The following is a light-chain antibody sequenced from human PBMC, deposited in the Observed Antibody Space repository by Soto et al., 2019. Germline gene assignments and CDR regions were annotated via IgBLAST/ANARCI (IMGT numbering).Light chain of an antibody. CDR3: SSYTSSSSVV. CDR2: EVS. J-gene: IGLJ2*01. CDR1: SSDVGGYNY. V-gene: IGLV2-14*01. Sequence: QSALTQPASVSGSPGQSITISCTGTSSDVGGYNYVSWYQQHPGKAPNLMIYEVSNRPSGVSNRFSGSKSGNTASLTISWLHAEDEADYYCSSYTSSSSVVFGGGTKLTVL.